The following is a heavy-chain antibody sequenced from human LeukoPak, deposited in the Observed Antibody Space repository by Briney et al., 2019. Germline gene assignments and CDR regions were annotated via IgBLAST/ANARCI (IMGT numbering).Heavy chain of an antibody. CDR2: IYYSGST. Sequence: SETLSLTCTVSGGSISSSSSYWGWIRQPPGKGLEWIGSIYYSGSTYYNPSLKSRVTISVDTSKNQFSLKLSSVTAADTAVYYCARQTHSSSWFFDYWGQGTLVTVSS. CDR3: ARQTHSSSWFFDY. CDR1: GGSISSSSSY. J-gene: IGHJ4*02. V-gene: IGHV4-39*01. D-gene: IGHD6-13*01.